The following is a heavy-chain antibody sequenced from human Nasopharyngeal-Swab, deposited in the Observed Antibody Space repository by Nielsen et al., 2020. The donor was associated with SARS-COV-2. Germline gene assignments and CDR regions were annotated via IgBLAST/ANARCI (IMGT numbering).Heavy chain of an antibody. CDR1: GDSIGTNTYH. Sequence: SETLSLTCAVSGDSIGTNTYHYVWIRQPPGKGLEWIGTFYYGGKTYYNPSLKSRVTVSVDTSSNQFSLKVNSVTAADTAVYYCARDLGLWGTYQTPGYWGRGTLVTVSS. CDR2: FYYGGKT. CDR3: ARDLGLWGTYQTPGY. J-gene: IGHJ4*02. D-gene: IGHD3-16*01. V-gene: IGHV4-39*07.